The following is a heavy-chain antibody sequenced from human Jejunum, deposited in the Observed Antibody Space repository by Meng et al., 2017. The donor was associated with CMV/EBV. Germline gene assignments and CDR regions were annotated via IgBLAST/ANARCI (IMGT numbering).Heavy chain of an antibody. Sequence: VSCKASGSTFPNYAIHWVRQAPGQRLECMGWMDAGNGNTKYSQKFQGRVTITRDTSATTAHLELSSLRSEDTAVYYCARVAGWHFDYWGQGTLVTVSS. CDR1: GSTFPNYA. J-gene: IGHJ4*02. CDR3: ARVAGWHFDY. V-gene: IGHV1-3*01. CDR2: MDAGNGNT. D-gene: IGHD5-24*01.